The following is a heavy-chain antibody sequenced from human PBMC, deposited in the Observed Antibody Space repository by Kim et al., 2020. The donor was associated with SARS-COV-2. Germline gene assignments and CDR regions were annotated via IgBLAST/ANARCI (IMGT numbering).Heavy chain of an antibody. J-gene: IGHJ5*02. D-gene: IGHD3-22*01. CDR3: APRHYYDSRIDP. CDR2: IYYSGST. CDR1: GGSISSSSYY. Sequence: SETLSLTCTVSGGSISSSSYYWGWIRQPPGKGLEWIGSIYYSGSTYYNPSLKSRVTISVDTSKNQFSLKLSSVTAADTAVYYCAPRHYYDSRIDPWGQGTLVTVSS. V-gene: IGHV4-39*01.